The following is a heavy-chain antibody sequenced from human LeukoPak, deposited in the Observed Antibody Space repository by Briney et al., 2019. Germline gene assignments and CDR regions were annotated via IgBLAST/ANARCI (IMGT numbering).Heavy chain of an antibody. J-gene: IGHJ3*02. Sequence: GGSLKISCRGSGYSFTSYWIGWVGQMPGKGREGMGIIYPGDSDTRYSPSFQGQVTISADKSISTAYLQWSSLKASDTAMYYCARQGSLAEAFDIWGQGTMVTVSS. CDR2: IYPGDSDT. D-gene: IGHD3-16*02. V-gene: IGHV5-51*01. CDR1: GYSFTSYW. CDR3: ARQGSLAEAFDI.